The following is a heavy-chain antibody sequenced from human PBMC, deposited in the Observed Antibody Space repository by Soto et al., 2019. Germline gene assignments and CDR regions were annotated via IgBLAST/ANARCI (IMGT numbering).Heavy chain of an antibody. V-gene: IGHV3-11*05. CDR3: ARGVRYYSSEKPANFDY. CDR2: ISVSSTYA. D-gene: IGHD2-21*01. J-gene: IGHJ4*02. Sequence: GGSLRLSCAASGFTFSDYYMSWISQAPGKGLECVAYISVSSTYANYGDSVEGRFTISRDNAENSLFLQMNSLRADDTAVYYCARGVRYYSSEKPANFDYWGQGARVTVSS. CDR1: GFTFSDYY.